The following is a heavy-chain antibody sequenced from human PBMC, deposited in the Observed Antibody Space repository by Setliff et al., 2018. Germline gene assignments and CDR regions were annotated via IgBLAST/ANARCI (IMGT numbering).Heavy chain of an antibody. CDR2: IYASGST. Sequence: SETLSLTCTVFGGSISSYYWSWIRQPPGKGLEWIGYIYASGSTNYNPSLKSRVTLSVDTSKNQFSLKVSSVTAADTAVYYCARAPPNRYSGSYEYFYMDVWGKGTTVTVSS. CDR3: ARAPPNRYSGSYEYFYMDV. CDR1: GGSISSYY. D-gene: IGHD1-26*01. V-gene: IGHV4-4*08. J-gene: IGHJ6*03.